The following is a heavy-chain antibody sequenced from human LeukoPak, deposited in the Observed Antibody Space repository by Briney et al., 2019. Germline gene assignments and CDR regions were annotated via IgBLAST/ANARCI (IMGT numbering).Heavy chain of an antibody. CDR2: INHSGST. J-gene: IGHJ4*02. Sequence: PSETLSLTCTVSGGSINSSSYYWGWIRQPPGKGLEGIGEINHSGSTSYNPSLQSRVTISVDTSEKQFSLRLSSVTAADTAVYYCATGITKPDPIVVVPAAIRVAQAFDSWGQGTLVTVSS. CDR1: GGSINSSSYY. CDR3: ATGITKPDPIVVVPAAIRVAQAFDS. D-gene: IGHD2-2*01. V-gene: IGHV4-39*07.